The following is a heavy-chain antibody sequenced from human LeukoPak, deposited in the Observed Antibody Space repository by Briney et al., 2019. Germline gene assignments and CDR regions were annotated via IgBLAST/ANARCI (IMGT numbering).Heavy chain of an antibody. CDR2: TSDRGEYT. D-gene: IGHD1-7*01. Sequence: GGSLRLACAASGFTFTSYSMSWVRQAPGNGLEWVSGTSDRGEYTYYADSVNGRFTISRGSSKNTLFRQMNSRRAEDTALYFCARKAQYNGHYPLDYWGPGTLVTVSS. CDR1: GFTFTSYS. V-gene: IGHV3-23*01. CDR3: ARKAQYNGHYPLDY. J-gene: IGHJ4*02.